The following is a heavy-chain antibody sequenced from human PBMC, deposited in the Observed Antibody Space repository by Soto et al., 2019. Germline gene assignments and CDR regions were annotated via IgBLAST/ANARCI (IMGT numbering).Heavy chain of an antibody. CDR2: IIPIFGTA. CDR1: GGTFSSYA. D-gene: IGHD3-22*01. J-gene: IGHJ4*02. Sequence: QVQLEQSGAEVKKPGSSVKVSCKASGGTFSSYAISWVRQAPGQGLEWMGGIIPIFGTANYAQKFQGRVTITADESTSTAYMELSSLRSEDTAVYYWAAPYDSSGYYSRDFDYWGQGTLVTVSS. CDR3: AAPYDSSGYYSRDFDY. V-gene: IGHV1-69*01.